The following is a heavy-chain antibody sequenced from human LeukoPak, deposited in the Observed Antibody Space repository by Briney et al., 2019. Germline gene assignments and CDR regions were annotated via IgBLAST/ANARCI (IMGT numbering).Heavy chain of an antibody. CDR1: GYTFTSYD. Sequence: ASVKVSCKASGYTFTSYDINWVRQATGQGLEWMGWMNPNSGNTGYAQKFQGRVTMTRNTSISTAYMELSSLRSEDTAVYYCARHGGGSSDYVWGSYRQFDYWGQGTLVTVSS. J-gene: IGHJ4*02. V-gene: IGHV1-8*01. CDR2: MNPNSGNT. CDR3: ARHGGGSSDYVWGSYRQFDY. D-gene: IGHD3-16*02.